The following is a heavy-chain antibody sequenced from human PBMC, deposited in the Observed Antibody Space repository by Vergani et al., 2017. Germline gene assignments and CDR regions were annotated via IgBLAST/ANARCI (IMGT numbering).Heavy chain of an antibody. CDR2: ARNKPNSYTT. V-gene: IGHV3-72*01. J-gene: IGHJ4*02. CDR3: AKDQDYYDSSGYYYY. D-gene: IGHD3-22*01. Sequence: EVQLVESGGGLVQPGGSLRLSCAASGFTFSDHYMDWVRQAPGKGLEWVGRARNKPNSYTTEYAASVKGRFTISRDDSKNSLYLQMNSLKAADTAVYYCAKDQDYYDSSGYYYYWGQGTLVTVSS. CDR1: GFTFSDHY.